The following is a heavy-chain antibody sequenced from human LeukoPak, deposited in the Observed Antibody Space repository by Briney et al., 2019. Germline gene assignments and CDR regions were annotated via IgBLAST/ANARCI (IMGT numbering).Heavy chain of an antibody. CDR3: ARLSRAGEDY. Sequence: PSETLSLTCSVFGGSISSYYWTWIRQSPARGLEWIGHIYYSGIPNYNPSLKSRVTISSDTSKNHFSLKVTSVTAADTAFYYCARLSRAGEDYWGQGILVTVSS. CDR2: IYYSGIP. J-gene: IGHJ4*02. V-gene: IGHV4-59*01. CDR1: GGSISSYY. D-gene: IGHD3-16*01.